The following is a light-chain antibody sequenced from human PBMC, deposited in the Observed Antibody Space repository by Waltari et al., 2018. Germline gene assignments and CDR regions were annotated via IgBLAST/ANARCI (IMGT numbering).Light chain of an antibody. CDR1: HDIINY. J-gene: IGKJ3*01. CDR2: DSS. V-gene: IGKV1-33*01. CDR3: QQYNNIPQT. Sequence: DIQMTQSPSSLSASVGDRVTITCQASHDIINYLNWYPQKPGKAPKLLIYDSSNLETGVPSRFSGSGSGTDFTFTISSLQPEDIATYYCQQYNNIPQTFGPGTRVEIK.